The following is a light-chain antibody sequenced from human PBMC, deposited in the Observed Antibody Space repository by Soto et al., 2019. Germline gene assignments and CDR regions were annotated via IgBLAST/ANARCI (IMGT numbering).Light chain of an antibody. J-gene: IGLJ2*01. V-gene: IGLV3-1*01. CDR3: QAWDSSTGVV. CDR2: QDT. Sequence: SSELTQPSSVSVSPGQTASIACSGDKLGDKYACWYQQKPGQSPVLVIYQDTQRPSGIPERFSGSNSGNTATLTISGTQAMDEADYYCQAWDSSTGVVFGGGTKLTVL. CDR1: KLGDKY.